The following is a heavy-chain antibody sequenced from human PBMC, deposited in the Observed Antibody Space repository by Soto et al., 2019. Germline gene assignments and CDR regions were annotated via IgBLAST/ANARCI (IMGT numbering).Heavy chain of an antibody. CDR3: ARDGRGYYYYYMDV. Sequence: QVQLGESGGGVVQPGRSLRLSCAASGFTFSSYGMHWVRQAPGKGLEWVAVIWYDGSNKYYADSVKGRFTISRDNSKNTLYLQMNSLRAEDTAVYYCARDGRGYYYYYMDVWGKGTTVTVSS. CDR1: GFTFSSYG. CDR2: IWYDGSNK. J-gene: IGHJ6*03. D-gene: IGHD3-10*01. V-gene: IGHV3-33*01.